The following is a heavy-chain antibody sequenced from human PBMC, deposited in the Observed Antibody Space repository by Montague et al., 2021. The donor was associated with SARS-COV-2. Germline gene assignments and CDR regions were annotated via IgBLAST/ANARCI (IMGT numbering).Heavy chain of an antibody. Sequence: SLRLSCAASGFTFSSYAMSWVRQTPGKGLEWVSALSGSGGSLYYADSVKGRFTISRDNSKNTVYLWVNSLRAGDTALYYCAKVLGGWFPFPADYWGQGTLVTVSS. CDR2: LSGSGGSL. V-gene: IGHV3-23*01. CDR3: AKVLGGWFPFPADY. J-gene: IGHJ4*02. CDR1: GFTFSSYA. D-gene: IGHD6-19*01.